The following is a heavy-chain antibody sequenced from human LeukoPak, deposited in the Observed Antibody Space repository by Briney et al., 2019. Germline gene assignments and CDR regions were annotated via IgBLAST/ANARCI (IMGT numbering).Heavy chain of an antibody. CDR1: GFTFDDYG. D-gene: IGHD3-22*01. CDR2: INWDGGST. J-gene: IGHJ4*02. V-gene: IGHV3-20*04. Sequence: GGSLRLSCAASGFTFDDYGMSWVRQAPGKGLEWVSGINWDGGSTGYADSVKGRFTISRDNAKHSLHLQMNSLRAEDTALYYCARGEDSPFDYWGQGTLVTVSS. CDR3: ARGEDSPFDY.